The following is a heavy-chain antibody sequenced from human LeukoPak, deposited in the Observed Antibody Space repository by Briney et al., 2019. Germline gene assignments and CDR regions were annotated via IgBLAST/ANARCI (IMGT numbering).Heavy chain of an antibody. CDR3: GRGDGSGSYYNVGY. D-gene: IGHD3-10*01. CDR1: GFTFSDYY. CDR2: ISSSSSYT. J-gene: IGHJ4*02. V-gene: IGHV3-11*05. Sequence: GGSLRLSCAASGFTFSDYYMSWVRQAPGKGLEWVSYISSSSSYTNHADSVKGRFTISRDNAKNSLYLQVNSLRAEDTAVYYCGRGDGSGSYYNVGYWGQGTLVTVSS.